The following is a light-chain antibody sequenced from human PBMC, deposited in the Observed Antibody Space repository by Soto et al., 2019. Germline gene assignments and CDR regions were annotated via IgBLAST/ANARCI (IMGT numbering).Light chain of an antibody. CDR3: QQYGSSRT. CDR2: GAS. Sequence: EMVLTQSPGTLSLSPGERATLSCRASQSVSSSYLAWYQQKPGQAPRLLIYGASSRATGIPDRFSGSGSGTDFPLTISRLEPEDFAVYYCQQYGSSRTFRQGTKVDIK. V-gene: IGKV3-20*01. J-gene: IGKJ1*01. CDR1: QSVSSSY.